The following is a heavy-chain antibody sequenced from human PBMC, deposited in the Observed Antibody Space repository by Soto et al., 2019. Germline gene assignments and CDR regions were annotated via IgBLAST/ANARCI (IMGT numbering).Heavy chain of an antibody. CDR2: IIPIFGTA. D-gene: IGHD2-21*02. J-gene: IGHJ6*02. CDR1: EDTFYRPA. V-gene: IGHV1-69*01. CDR3: ARVQEDCGGDCYSPRMDV. Sequence: APVKVSCNSSEDTFYRPAISSLRQAPGPALEWMGGIIPIFGTANYAQKFQGSVTITADESTSTAYMELSSLRSGDTAVYYCARVQEDCGGDCYSPRMDVWGQGTTVTVSS.